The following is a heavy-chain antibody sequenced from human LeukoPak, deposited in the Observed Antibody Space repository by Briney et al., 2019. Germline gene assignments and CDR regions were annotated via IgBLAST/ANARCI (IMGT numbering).Heavy chain of an antibody. J-gene: IGHJ6*02. V-gene: IGHV4-61*05. CDR1: GVSISSSSYY. CDR3: ASLTVTPLGYYYGMDV. Sequence: SETLSLTCTVSGVSISSSSYYWGWIRQPPGKGLEWIGYIFYSGSTNYNPSLKSRVTISVDTSKNQFSLKLSSVTAADTAVYYSASLTVTPLGYYYGMDVWGQGTTVTVS. CDR2: IFYSGST. D-gene: IGHD4-17*01.